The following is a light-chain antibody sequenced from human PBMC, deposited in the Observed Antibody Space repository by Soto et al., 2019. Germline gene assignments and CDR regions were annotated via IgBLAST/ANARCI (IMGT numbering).Light chain of an antibody. J-gene: IGLJ2*01. V-gene: IGLV2-14*01. CDR1: SSDAGGYNY. Sequence: QSALTQPASVSGSPGQAITISCTGTSSDAGGYNYVSWYQQHPGKAPKIMIYDVSNRPSGVSNRFSGSKSGNTASLTISGLQAEGEADYYCSSYTSSSTLDVVFGGGTKLTVL. CDR2: DVS. CDR3: SSYTSSSTLDVV.